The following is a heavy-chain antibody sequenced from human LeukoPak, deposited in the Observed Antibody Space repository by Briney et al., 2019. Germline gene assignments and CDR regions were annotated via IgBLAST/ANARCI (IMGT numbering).Heavy chain of an antibody. V-gene: IGHV3-7*05. CDR2: IKHDGSQK. J-gene: IGHJ3*02. D-gene: IGHD3-10*01. Sequence: GRTLRLSCAASGFTFSRYCMSWVRQAPGRGLEWVANIKHDGSQKYYVDSVKGRITISRDNAKNSLYLQMTSLRAEDTGVCYCARDGMGGIKAFDIWGEGTMVTVSS. CDR3: ARDGMGGIKAFDI. CDR1: GFTFSRYC.